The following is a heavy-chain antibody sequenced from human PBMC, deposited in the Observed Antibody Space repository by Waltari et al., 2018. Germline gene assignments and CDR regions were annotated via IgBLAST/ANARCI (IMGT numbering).Heavy chain of an antibody. V-gene: IGHV3-30-3*01. Sequence: QVQLVESGGGVVQPGRSLRLSCAASGFTFRSYAMHWVRQAPGKGLEWVAVISYDGSNKYYADSVKGRFTIPRDNSKNTLYLQMNSLRAEDTAVYYCAGGYGSTSPDYWGQGTLVTVSS. D-gene: IGHD6-6*01. CDR3: AGGYGSTSPDY. CDR2: ISYDGSNK. J-gene: IGHJ4*02. CDR1: GFTFRSYA.